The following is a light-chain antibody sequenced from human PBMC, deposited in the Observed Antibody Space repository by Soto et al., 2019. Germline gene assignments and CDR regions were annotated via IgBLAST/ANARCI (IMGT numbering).Light chain of an antibody. J-gene: IGKJ5*01. Sequence: DIQMTPSPSTLPSSVGHRVTITCRANQSISTWLAWYQQKPGKAPNLLIYKASRLETGVPSRFSGSGSGTDFTLTISSLQPEDFATYYCQQGYSTPITFGQGTRLEIK. CDR3: QQGYSTPIT. CDR2: KAS. V-gene: IGKV1-5*03. CDR1: QSISTW.